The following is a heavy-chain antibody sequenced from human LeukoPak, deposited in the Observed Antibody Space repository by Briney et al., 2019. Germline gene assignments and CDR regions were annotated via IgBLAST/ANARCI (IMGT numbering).Heavy chain of an antibody. V-gene: IGHV3-23*01. CDR3: AKDRNTVTTWFDH. J-gene: IGHJ5*02. Sequence: GGSLRLSCAASGFTFSSYAMSWVRQAPGKGLEWVSAISGSGGSTYYADSVKGRFTISRDNSENTLYLQMSGLRAEDTAVYYCAKDRNTVTTWFDHWGQGALVTVSP. CDR2: ISGSGGST. CDR1: GFTFSSYA. D-gene: IGHD4-17*01.